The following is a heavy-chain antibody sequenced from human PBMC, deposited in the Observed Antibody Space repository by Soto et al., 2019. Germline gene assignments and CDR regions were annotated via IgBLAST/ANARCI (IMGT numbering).Heavy chain of an antibody. Sequence: EVQLVESGGGLVQPGGSLRLSCAASGFSFSSYWMNWVRQAPGKGLEWVANINQDGSQKSFVDSVKGRFTISRDNAKNSLYLQMNSLRAEDTAMYYCARDGFGRYDGSGSEAFDIWGQGTMVTVSS. J-gene: IGHJ3*02. CDR3: ARDGFGRYDGSGSEAFDI. CDR2: INQDGSQK. CDR1: GFSFSSYW. D-gene: IGHD3-10*01. V-gene: IGHV3-7*03.